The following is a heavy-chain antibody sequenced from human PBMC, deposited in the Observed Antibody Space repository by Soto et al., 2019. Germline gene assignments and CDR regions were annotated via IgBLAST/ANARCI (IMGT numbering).Heavy chain of an antibody. CDR1: GFTFSSYA. J-gene: IGHJ4*02. Sequence: LRLSCAASGFTFSSYAMHWVRQAPGKGLEWVAVISYDGSNKYYADSVKGRFTISRDNSKNTLYLQMNSLRAEDTAVYYCARDEKIEVAGSYFDYWVQGTLVTVS. CDR3: ARDEKIEVAGSYFDY. D-gene: IGHD6-19*01. V-gene: IGHV3-30-3*01. CDR2: ISYDGSNK.